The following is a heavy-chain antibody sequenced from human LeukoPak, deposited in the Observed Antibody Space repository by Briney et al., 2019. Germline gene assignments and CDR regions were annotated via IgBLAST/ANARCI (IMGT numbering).Heavy chain of an antibody. J-gene: IGHJ4*02. Sequence: SETLSLTCAVYGGSFSGYYWSWIRQPPGKGLEWIGEINHSGSTNYNPSLKSRVTISVDTSKNQFSLKLSSVTAADTAVYYCARGPLYYAVRGPFDYWGQGTLVTVSS. D-gene: IGHD3-10*01. CDR1: GGSFSGYY. CDR2: INHSGST. CDR3: ARGPLYYAVRGPFDY. V-gene: IGHV4-34*01.